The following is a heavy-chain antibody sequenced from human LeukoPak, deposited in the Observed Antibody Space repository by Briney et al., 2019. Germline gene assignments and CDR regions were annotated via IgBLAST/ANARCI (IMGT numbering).Heavy chain of an antibody. V-gene: IGHV1-18*01. D-gene: IGHD1-26*01. CDR2: ISAYNGNT. Sequence: GASVKVSCKASGYTFTSYGISWVRQAPGQGLEWMGWISAYNGNTNYAQKLQGRVTMTTDTSTSTAYMELRSLRSDDTAVYYCARHYGWELLKGYAFDIWGQGTMVTVSS. J-gene: IGHJ3*02. CDR3: ARHYGWELLKGYAFDI. CDR1: GYTFTSYG.